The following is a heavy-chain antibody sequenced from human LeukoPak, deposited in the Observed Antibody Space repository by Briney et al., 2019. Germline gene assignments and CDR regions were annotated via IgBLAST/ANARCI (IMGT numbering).Heavy chain of an antibody. V-gene: IGHV1-2*02. D-gene: IGHD7-27*01. Sequence: ASVKDACKASGYTFTSYYMHWVGQAPGQGSEWMGWMNPNSGGTNYAQKFQGRGTMTRDTAISTAYMEMSRLRSDDTAVYYCAREPPSLIGVYFDYWGQGTLVTVSS. CDR3: AREPPSLIGVYFDY. CDR2: MNPNSGGT. CDR1: GYTFTSYY. J-gene: IGHJ4*02.